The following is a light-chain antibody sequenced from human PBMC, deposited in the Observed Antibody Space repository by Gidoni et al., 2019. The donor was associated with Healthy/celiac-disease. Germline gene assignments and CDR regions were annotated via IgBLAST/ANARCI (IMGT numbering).Light chain of an antibody. Sequence: DIQMTQSPSSLSASVGDRVTITCQASQDISNYLNWYQHKPGKAPKLLIYDASNLETGVPSRCSGSGSGTDFTFTISSLQPEDIATYYCQHYSFGQGTKLEIK. CDR2: DAS. J-gene: IGKJ2*03. V-gene: IGKV1-33*01. CDR3: QHYS. CDR1: QDISNY.